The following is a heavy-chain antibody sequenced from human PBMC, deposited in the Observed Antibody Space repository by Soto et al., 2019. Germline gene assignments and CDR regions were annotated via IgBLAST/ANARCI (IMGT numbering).Heavy chain of an antibody. D-gene: IGHD5-18*01. Sequence: SVKVSCKASGGTFYTYTFSWVRQAPGQGLEWMGSITPIYPTTNYAEKFQGRLTVTADGSTNTAYMELNSLTSDDTAVYYCARIPRYSPTTSDDLESWGQGALVT. CDR1: GGTFYTYT. V-gene: IGHV1-69*13. J-gene: IGHJ4*02. CDR2: ITPIYPTT. CDR3: ARIPRYSPTTSDDLES.